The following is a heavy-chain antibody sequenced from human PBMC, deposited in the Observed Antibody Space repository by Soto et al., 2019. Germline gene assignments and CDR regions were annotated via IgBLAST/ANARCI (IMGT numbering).Heavy chain of an antibody. J-gene: IGHJ6*02. CDR3: ARDGGQGMDV. Sequence: GVSVELCSKASGYTFASYSMCSARQAPGQRLEWMGWINAGNGNTKYSQKFQGRVTITRDTSASTAYMELSSLRSEDTAVYYCARDGGQGMDVWGQGTTVTVSS. CDR1: GYTFASYS. CDR2: INAGNGNT. V-gene: IGHV1-3*01. D-gene: IGHD3-16*01.